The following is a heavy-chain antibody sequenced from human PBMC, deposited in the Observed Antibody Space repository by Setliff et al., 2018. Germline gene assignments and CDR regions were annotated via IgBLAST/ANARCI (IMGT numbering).Heavy chain of an antibody. V-gene: IGHV3-73*01. CDR3: AAAPAGSDVFDM. J-gene: IGHJ3*02. Sequence: SLKISCAASGFTFSGSAMYWVRQASGKGLEWVGRIRSKSDSYATIYAASVRGRFTISRDDSKNTAYLQMNSLKTEDTAVYYCAAAPAGSDVFDMWGQGTMVTVSS. CDR1: GFTFSGSA. D-gene: IGHD6-13*01. CDR2: IRSKSDSYAT.